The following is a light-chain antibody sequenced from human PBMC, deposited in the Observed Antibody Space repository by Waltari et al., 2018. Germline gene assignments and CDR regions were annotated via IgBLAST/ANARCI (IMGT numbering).Light chain of an antibody. CDR2: GAF. CDR1: HGISDN. CDR3: QQYNRWPPIT. J-gene: IGKJ5*01. V-gene: IGKV3-15*01. Sequence: EVVMTQSPATLSVSPGERATLSCRASHGISDNLAWYQQKPGQAPRLIIYGAFTRATGIPARFTGSGSGTEFTLTINSLQSEDSAVYYCQQYNRWPPITFGQGTRLEIK.